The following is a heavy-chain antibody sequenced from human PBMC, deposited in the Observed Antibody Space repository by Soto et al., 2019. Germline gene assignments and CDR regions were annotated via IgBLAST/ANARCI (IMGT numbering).Heavy chain of an antibody. Sequence: SETLSLTCAVSGGSISSGGYSWGWIRQPPGKCLEWIGYIYHSGSTYYNPSLKSRVTISVDRSKNQFSLKLSSVTAADTAVYYCARGDNSIAARWVGYFQHWGQGTLVTVYS. CDR2: IYHSGST. V-gene: IGHV4-30-2*01. D-gene: IGHD6-6*01. CDR3: ARGDNSIAARWVGYFQH. J-gene: IGHJ1*01. CDR1: GGSISSGGYS.